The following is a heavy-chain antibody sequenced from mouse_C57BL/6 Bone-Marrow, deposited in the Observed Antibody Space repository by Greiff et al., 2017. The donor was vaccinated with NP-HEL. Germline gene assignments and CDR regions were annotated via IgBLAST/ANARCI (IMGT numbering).Heavy chain of an antibody. J-gene: IGHJ3*01. CDR3: ARKWLPLPY. CDR2: IYPRSGNT. V-gene: IGHV1-81*01. Sequence: QVQLKQSGAELARPGASVKLSCKASGYTFTSYGISWVKQRTGQGLEWIGEIYPRSGNTYYNEKFKGKATLTADKSSSTAYMELRSLTSEDSAVYFCARKWLPLPYWGQGTLVTVSA. CDR1: GYTFTSYG. D-gene: IGHD2-2*01.